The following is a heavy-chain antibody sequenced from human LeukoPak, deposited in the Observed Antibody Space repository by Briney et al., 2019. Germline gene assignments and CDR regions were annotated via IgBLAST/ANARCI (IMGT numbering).Heavy chain of an antibody. Sequence: ASVKVSCKASGYPFTVYYLHWVRQAPGQGLEWMGWINPNSGGTNYAQKFQGRVTMTRDTSISTAYMELSRLRSDDTAVYYCARVLARQGNRYYYYGMDVRGQGTTVTVSS. J-gene: IGHJ6*02. CDR3: ARVLARQGNRYYYYGMDV. D-gene: IGHD2/OR15-2a*01. V-gene: IGHV1-2*02. CDR1: GYPFTVYY. CDR2: INPNSGGT.